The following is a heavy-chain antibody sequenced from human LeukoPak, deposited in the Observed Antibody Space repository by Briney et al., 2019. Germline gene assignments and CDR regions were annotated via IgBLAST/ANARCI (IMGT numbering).Heavy chain of an antibody. J-gene: IGHJ5*02. CDR1: GGSFSGYY. V-gene: IGHV4-34*01. D-gene: IGHD3-10*01. CDR2: INHSGST. Sequence: SETLSLTCAVYGGSFSGYYWSWIRQPPGKGLEWIGEINHSGSTKYNPSLKSRVTISVDTSKNQFSLKLSSVTAADTAVYYCASRLWFGERRFDPWGQGTLVTVSS. CDR3: ASRLWFGERRFDP.